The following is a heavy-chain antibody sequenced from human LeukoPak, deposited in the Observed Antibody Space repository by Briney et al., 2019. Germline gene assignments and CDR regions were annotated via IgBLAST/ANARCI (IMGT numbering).Heavy chain of an antibody. J-gene: IGHJ4*02. D-gene: IGHD2-15*01. V-gene: IGHV3-23*01. Sequence: GGSLRLSCAASGFTFSSYGMSWVRQAPGKGLEWVSTISGSGGSTYYADSVKGRFTISRDNAKNSLYLQMNSLRAEDTAVYYCARGGGNFDYWGQGTLVTVSS. CDR1: GFTFSSYG. CDR2: ISGSGGST. CDR3: ARGGGNFDY.